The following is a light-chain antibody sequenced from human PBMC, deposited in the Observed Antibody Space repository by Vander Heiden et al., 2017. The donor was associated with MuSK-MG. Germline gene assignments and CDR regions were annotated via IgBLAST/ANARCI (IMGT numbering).Light chain of an antibody. CDR1: QSISSY. J-gene: IGKJ3*01. CDR2: AAS. CDR3: QQSYSTPPVFT. Sequence: DLQMTQSPSSLSASVGDRVTITCRASQSISSYLNWYQQKPGKAPKLLIYAASSLQSGVPSRFSGSGSGTDFTLTISSLQPEDFATYYCQQSYSTPPVFTFGPGTKVEIK. V-gene: IGKV1-39*01.